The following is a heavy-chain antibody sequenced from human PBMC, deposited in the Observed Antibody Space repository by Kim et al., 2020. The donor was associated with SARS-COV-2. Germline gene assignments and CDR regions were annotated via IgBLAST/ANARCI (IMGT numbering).Heavy chain of an antibody. Sequence: SETLSLTCAVYGGSFSGYYWSWIRQPPGKGLEWIGEINHSGSPNYNPSLKSRVTISVDTSKNQFSLKLSSVTAADTAVYYCARVGNYDFWSGYYRRNWF. J-gene: IGHJ5*01. CDR3: ARVGNYDFWSGYYRRNWF. V-gene: IGHV4-34*01. D-gene: IGHD3-3*01. CDR1: GGSFSGYY. CDR2: INHSGSP.